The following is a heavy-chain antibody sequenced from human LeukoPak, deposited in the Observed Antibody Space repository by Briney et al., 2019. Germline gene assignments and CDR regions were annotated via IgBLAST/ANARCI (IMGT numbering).Heavy chain of an antibody. CDR1: GFTFSSYA. D-gene: IGHD3-22*01. Sequence: GGSLRLSCAASGFTFSSYAMTWVRQAPGKGLEWVSGISGSGGSTYSADSVRGRFTISRDNSKNTLYLQMSSLRAEDTAVYYCAKTRRADYYDTSSYCYLDFEYWGQGTLVTVSS. V-gene: IGHV3-23*01. J-gene: IGHJ4*02. CDR2: ISGSGGST. CDR3: AKTRRADYYDTSSYCYLDFEY.